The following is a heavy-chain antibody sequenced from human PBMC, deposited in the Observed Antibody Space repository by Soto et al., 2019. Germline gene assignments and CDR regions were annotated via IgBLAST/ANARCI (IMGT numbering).Heavy chain of an antibody. J-gene: IGHJ4*02. V-gene: IGHV3-74*01. CDR1: GFAFRRYW. CDR3: ASLSAPVDF. CDR2: IDTDGNSR. D-gene: IGHD2-2*01. Sequence: PGGSLRLYSVASGFAFRRYWMHLLRQAPGRELVWVSEIDTDGNSRNYADSVKGRFTISRDNAKNTLYLQMNSLTAEDTAVYFCASLSAPVDFWGRGTLVTVSS.